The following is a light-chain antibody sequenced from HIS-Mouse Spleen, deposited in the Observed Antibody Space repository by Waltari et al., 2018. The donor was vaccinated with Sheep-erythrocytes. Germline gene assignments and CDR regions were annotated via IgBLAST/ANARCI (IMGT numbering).Light chain of an antibody. J-gene: IGLJ3*02. CDR2: EGS. V-gene: IGLV2-23*01. CDR1: SSDVGSYNR. Sequence: QSALTQPASVSGSPGQSITISCTGTSSDVGSYNRVSWYQQHPGKAPKLMIYEGSKRPSGVSNRLSGSKSGNAASLTISGLQAEDEADYYCCSYAGSSTPWVFGGGTKLTVL. CDR3: CSYAGSSTPWV.